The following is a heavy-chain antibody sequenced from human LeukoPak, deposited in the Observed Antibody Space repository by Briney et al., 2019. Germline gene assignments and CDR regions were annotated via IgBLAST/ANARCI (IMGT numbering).Heavy chain of an antibody. J-gene: IGHJ6*04. Sequence: ASVKVSCMASGGTFSSYAISWVRQAPGQGLEWMGGIIPIFGTANYAQKFQGRVTITADESTSTAYMELSSLRSEDTAVYYCARGLIAAAGTYYYYGMDVWGKGTTVTVSS. CDR3: ARGLIAAAGTYYYYGMDV. D-gene: IGHD6-13*01. V-gene: IGHV1-69*13. CDR2: IIPIFGTA. CDR1: GGTFSSYA.